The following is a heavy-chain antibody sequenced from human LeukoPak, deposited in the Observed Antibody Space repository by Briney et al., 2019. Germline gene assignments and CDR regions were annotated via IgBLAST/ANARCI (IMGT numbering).Heavy chain of an antibody. Sequence: GGSLRLSCAASGFTFSSYGMHWVRQAPGKGLEWVAVIWHDGSNKYYADSVKGRFTISRDNSKNTLYLQMNSLRAEDTAVYYCARAGTTVILDYWGQGTLVTVSS. D-gene: IGHD4-17*01. V-gene: IGHV3-33*01. CDR3: ARAGTTVILDY. CDR2: IWHDGSNK. CDR1: GFTFSSYG. J-gene: IGHJ4*02.